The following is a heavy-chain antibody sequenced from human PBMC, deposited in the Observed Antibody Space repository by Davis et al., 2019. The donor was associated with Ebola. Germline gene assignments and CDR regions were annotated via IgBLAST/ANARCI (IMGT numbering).Heavy chain of an antibody. Sequence: AASVKVSCKASGYTFTGYYMHWVRQAPGQGLEWMGWINPNSGGTKYAQRFQGRVTMTRDTSTSTAYMELSSLRSEDTAVYYCARANWATVGTRWFDPWGQGTLVTVSS. CDR3: ARANWATVGTRWFDP. D-gene: IGHD6-13*01. J-gene: IGHJ5*02. CDR1: GYTFTGYY. CDR2: INPNSGGT. V-gene: IGHV1-2*02.